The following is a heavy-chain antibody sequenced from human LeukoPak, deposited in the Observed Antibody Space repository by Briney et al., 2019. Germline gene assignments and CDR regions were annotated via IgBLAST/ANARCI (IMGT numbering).Heavy chain of an antibody. V-gene: IGHV4-34*01. CDR1: GGSFSGYY. D-gene: IGHD1-26*01. Sequence: SETLSLTCAVYGGSFSGYYWSWIRQPPGKGLEWIGEINHSGSTNYNPSLKSRVTISVDTSKYQFSLKLSSVTAADTAVYYCARIVGATYYFDYWGQGTLVTVSS. J-gene: IGHJ4*02. CDR2: INHSGST. CDR3: ARIVGATYYFDY.